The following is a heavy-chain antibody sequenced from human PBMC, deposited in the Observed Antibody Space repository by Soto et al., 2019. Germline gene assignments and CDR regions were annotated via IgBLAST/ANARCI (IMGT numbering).Heavy chain of an antibody. D-gene: IGHD2-2*01. J-gene: IGHJ5*02. CDR3: ARDFGYCSSTSCIEDNWFDP. V-gene: IGHV1-2*04. Sequence: GASVKVSCKASGYTFTGYYMHWVRQAPGQGLEWMGWINPNSGGTNYAQKFQGWVTMTRDTSISTAYMELSRLRSDDTAVYYCARDFGYCSSTSCIEDNWFDPWGQGTLVTVSS. CDR2: INPNSGGT. CDR1: GYTFTGYY.